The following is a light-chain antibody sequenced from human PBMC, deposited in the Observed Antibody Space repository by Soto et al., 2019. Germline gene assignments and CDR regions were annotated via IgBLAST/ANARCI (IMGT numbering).Light chain of an antibody. CDR2: GTS. Sequence: EIVLTQSPGTLSLSPGERATLSCRASQSITSNYLAWYQQKPGQAPSLLIYGTSGRATGIPDRFSGSGSGTDFTLTISRLEPEDFAVYYCQQYGGAPPRTFCQGTKLEI. CDR3: QQYGGAPPRT. CDR1: QSITSNY. J-gene: IGKJ2*01. V-gene: IGKV3-20*01.